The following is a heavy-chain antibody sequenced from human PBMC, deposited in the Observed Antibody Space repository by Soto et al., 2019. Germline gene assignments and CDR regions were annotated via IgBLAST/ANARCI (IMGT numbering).Heavy chain of an antibody. CDR2: IYDRGST. D-gene: IGHD7-27*01. Sequence: QVQLQESGPGLVKPSQTLSLTCTVSGGSISSGDYYWSWIRQSPGKGLEWIGHIYDRGSTYSNPSLNSRVFILVDTSKNQFSLNLNSVTAAETAVYYCARGLSGVKVDYWGRGTLVTVSS. CDR1: GGSISSGDYY. CDR3: ARGLSGVKVDY. J-gene: IGHJ4*02. V-gene: IGHV4-30-4*01.